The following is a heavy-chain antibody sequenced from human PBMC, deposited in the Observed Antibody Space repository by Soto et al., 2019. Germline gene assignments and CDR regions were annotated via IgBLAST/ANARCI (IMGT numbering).Heavy chain of an antibody. J-gene: IGHJ5*02. D-gene: IGHD3-10*01. Sequence: QVQLVQSGAEVKKPGSSVKVSCKASGGTFSSYAISWVRQAPGQGLEWMGGIIPIFGTANYAQKFQGRVTNTAEKPTRTAYMELSSLGSEDPALYYWGGGLYGWGSFFSNWFPPGGQGPLVTLSS. CDR2: IIPIFGTA. V-gene: IGHV1-69*06. CDR1: GGTFSSYA. CDR3: GGGLYGWGSFFSNWFPP.